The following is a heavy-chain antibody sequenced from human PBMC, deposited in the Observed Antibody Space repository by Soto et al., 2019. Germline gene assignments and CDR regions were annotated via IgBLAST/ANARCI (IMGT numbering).Heavy chain of an antibody. CDR3: ARVIGITMVRGIPPYYYYGMDV. CDR1: GFTFSSYD. CDR2: IGTASDT. Sequence: GGSLRLSCAASGFTFSSYDMHWVRQATGKGLEWVSAIGTASDTYYAGSVKGRFTISRENAKNSLHLQMNSLRAEDTAVYYCARVIGITMVRGIPPYYYYGMDVWGQGTTVTVSS. J-gene: IGHJ6*02. V-gene: IGHV3-13*01. D-gene: IGHD3-10*01.